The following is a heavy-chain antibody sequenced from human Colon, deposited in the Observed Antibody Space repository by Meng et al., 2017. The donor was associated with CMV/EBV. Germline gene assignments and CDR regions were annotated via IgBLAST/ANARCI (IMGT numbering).Heavy chain of an antibody. V-gene: IGHV3-30*02. J-gene: IGHJ3*02. CDR3: AKDGGLPSTIVFAFDI. D-gene: IGHD4-11*01. Sequence: GGSLRLSCAASGFGAYGMHWVRQAPGKGLEWVVFVRFDGNKFYLGSVKGRFTISRDSSMNTVYLQMNSLRTEDTALYFCAKDGGLPSTIVFAFDIWGLGTMVTVSS. CDR2: VRFDGNK. CDR1: GFGAYG.